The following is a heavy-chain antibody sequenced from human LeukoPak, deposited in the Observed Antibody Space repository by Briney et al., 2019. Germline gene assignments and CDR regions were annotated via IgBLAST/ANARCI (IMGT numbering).Heavy chain of an antibody. J-gene: IGHJ3*02. D-gene: IGHD5-18*01. CDR3: ARVRVGYSYGYEALGAFDI. Sequence: PGGSLRLSCAAFGFTFSNYGMSWVRQAPGKGLEWVSSLTNNGESVYYADSVKGRFTISRDNSKNTLYLQMKSLRAEDTAVYYCARVRVGYSYGYEALGAFDIWGQGTMVTVSS. CDR2: LTNNGESV. V-gene: IGHV3-23*01. CDR1: GFTFSNYG.